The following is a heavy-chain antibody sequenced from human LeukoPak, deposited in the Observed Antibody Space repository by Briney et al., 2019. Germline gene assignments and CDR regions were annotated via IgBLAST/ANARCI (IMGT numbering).Heavy chain of an antibody. Sequence: SETLSLTCAVYGGSFSGYYWSWIRQPPGKGLEWIGEINHSGSTNYNPSLKSRVTISVDTSKNQFSLNLSSVTAADTAVYYCARQGAFYIDYWGQGTLVTVSS. D-gene: IGHD3-16*01. CDR3: ARQGAFYIDY. CDR2: INHSGST. V-gene: IGHV4-34*01. J-gene: IGHJ4*02. CDR1: GGSFSGYY.